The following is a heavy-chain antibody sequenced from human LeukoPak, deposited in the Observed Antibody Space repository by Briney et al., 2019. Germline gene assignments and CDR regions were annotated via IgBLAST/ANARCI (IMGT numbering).Heavy chain of an antibody. CDR2: IYITGST. CDR3: ARRGVMAARLFDY. D-gene: IGHD3-16*01. J-gene: IGHJ4*02. CDR1: GGSISSYY. Sequence: SETLSLTCTVSGGSISSYYWSWFRQPAGKGLEWIGRIYITGSTNYNPSLKSRVTMSVDTSKSQFSLRLSSVTAADTAVYYCARRGVMAARLFDYWGQGTLVTVSS. V-gene: IGHV4-4*07.